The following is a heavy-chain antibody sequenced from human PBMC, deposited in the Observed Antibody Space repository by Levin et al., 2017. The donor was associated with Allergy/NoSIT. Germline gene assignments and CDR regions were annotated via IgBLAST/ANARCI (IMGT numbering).Heavy chain of an antibody. V-gene: IGHV4-39*01. J-gene: IGHJ5*02. D-gene: IGHD3-9*01. CDR3: ARVRPNYDILTGLGWFDP. CDR1: GGSISSSSYY. Sequence: PSETLSLTCTVSGGSISSSSYYWGWIRQPPGKGLEWIGSIYYSGSTYYNPSLKSRVTISVDTSKNQFSLKLSSVTAADTAVYYCARVRPNYDILTGLGWFDPWGQGTLVTVSS. CDR2: IYYSGST.